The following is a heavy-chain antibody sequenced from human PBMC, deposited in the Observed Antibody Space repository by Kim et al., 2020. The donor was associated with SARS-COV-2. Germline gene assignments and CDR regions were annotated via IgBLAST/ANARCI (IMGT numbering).Heavy chain of an antibody. D-gene: IGHD3-10*01. CDR1: GFTFGDYA. CDR3: TRGPPDYYGSGSSYYGMDV. J-gene: IGHJ6*02. Sequence: GGSLRLSCTASGFTFGDYAMSWVRQAPGKGLEWVGFIRSKAYGGTTEYAASVKGRFTISRDDSKSIAYLQMNSLKTEDTAVYYCTRGPPDYYGSGSSYYGMDVWGQGTTVTVSS. CDR2: IRSKAYGGTT. V-gene: IGHV3-49*04.